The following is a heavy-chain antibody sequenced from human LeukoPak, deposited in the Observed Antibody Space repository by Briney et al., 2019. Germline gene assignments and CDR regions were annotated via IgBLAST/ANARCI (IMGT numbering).Heavy chain of an antibody. Sequence: SETLSFTSAIPGGSVCSYYLSWVRQPAVKGLEWIGRIYTSGSTNYNPSLKSRVTMSVDTSKNQFSLKLSSVTAADTAVYYCAREGSNYYYDSSGYLNWFDPWGQGTLVTVSS. CDR1: GGSVCSYY. J-gene: IGHJ5*02. CDR3: AREGSNYYYDSSGYLNWFDP. D-gene: IGHD3-22*01. CDR2: IYTSGST. V-gene: IGHV4-4*07.